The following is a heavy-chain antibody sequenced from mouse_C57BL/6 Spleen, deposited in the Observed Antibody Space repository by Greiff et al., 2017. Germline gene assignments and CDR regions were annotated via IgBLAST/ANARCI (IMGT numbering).Heavy chain of an antibody. CDR3: ARMETLQGWDRGFAY. CDR1: GFSLTSYA. V-gene: IGHV2-9-1*01. Sequence: QVQLQQSGPGLVAPSQSLSITCTVSGFSLTSYAISWVRQPPGKGLEWLGVIWTGGGTNYNSALKSRLSISKDNSKSQVFLKMNSLQTDDTARYYCARMETLQGWDRGFAYWGQGTLVTVSA. D-gene: IGHD3-3*01. J-gene: IGHJ3*01. CDR2: IWTGGGT.